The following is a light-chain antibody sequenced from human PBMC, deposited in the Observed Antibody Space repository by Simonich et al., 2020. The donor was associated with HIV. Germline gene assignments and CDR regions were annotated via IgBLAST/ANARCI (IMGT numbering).Light chain of an antibody. J-gene: IGKJ2*01. Sequence: DIVMTQSPDSLAVSLGERATINCKYSQSVLYSSNNKNYLAWYQQKPGQPPKLLIYWASTRESGVPDRFSGSGSGPDFTLTISSLQAEDVAVYYCQQYYDSPYTFGQGTKLEIK. CDR1: QSVLYSSNNKNY. CDR2: WAS. V-gene: IGKV4-1*01. CDR3: QQYYDSPYT.